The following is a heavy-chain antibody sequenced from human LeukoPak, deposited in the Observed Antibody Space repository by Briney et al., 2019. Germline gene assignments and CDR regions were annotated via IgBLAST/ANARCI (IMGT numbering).Heavy chain of an antibody. V-gene: IGHV3-74*01. CDR3: AKGPNYFDS. J-gene: IGHJ4*02. CDR1: GFSFSNYW. CDR2: MNSDGSAT. Sequence: GGSLRLSCAASGFSFSNYWMHWVRQAPGKGLVWVTRMNSDGSATYYADSVRGRFTISRDNAKNTLYLQMNSLRAEDTAMYFCAKGPNYFDSWGQGTLVTVSS.